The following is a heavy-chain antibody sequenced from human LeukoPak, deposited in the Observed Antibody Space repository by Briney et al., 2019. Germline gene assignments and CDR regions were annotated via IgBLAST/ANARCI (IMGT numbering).Heavy chain of an antibody. V-gene: IGHV4-59*13. CDR2: IYYSGST. CDR1: GCSTSHYY. CDR3: ARAKAAAGIDYFDY. Sequence: SETLSLTCTVSGCSTSHYYWNWIRQPPGKGLEWIGYIYYSGSTNYNPSLKSRVTISIDTSKNQFSLKVSSVTAAGTAVYYCARAKAAAGIDYFDYWGQGTLVTVSS. D-gene: IGHD6-13*01. J-gene: IGHJ4*02.